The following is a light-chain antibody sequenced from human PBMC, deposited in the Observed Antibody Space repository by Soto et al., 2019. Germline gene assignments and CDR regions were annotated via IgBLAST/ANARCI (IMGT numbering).Light chain of an antibody. J-gene: IGKJ4*01. CDR1: QSLSGGY. V-gene: IGKV3-20*01. CDR3: QQYGGSPLVT. Sequence: EIVLTQSPGTLSLSPGERATLSCRASQSLSGGYLAWFQQKPGQAPRLLISGASSRATGIPDRFSGSGSGTDFTLTISRLEPEDFAVYYCQQYGGSPLVTFGGGTKVEIK. CDR2: GAS.